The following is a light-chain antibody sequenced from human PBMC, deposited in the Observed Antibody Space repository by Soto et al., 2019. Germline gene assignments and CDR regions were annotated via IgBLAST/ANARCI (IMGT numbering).Light chain of an antibody. CDR1: QDIRND. Sequence: DIQMTQSPSSLSASVGDRVTITCRASQDIRNDVGWYQQKAGKAPNRLIFAASSLHSGVPSRFSGSRSGTEFTLTIASLQPEDFATYYCLQNNTYPFTFGAATKVDIK. J-gene: IGKJ4*01. CDR3: LQNNTYPFT. CDR2: AAS. V-gene: IGKV1-17*01.